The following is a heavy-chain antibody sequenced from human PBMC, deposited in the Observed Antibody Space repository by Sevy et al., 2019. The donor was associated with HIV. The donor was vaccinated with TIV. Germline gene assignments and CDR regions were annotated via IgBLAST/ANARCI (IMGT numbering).Heavy chain of an antibody. Sequence: GGSLRLSCAASGFTFSSFAMHWVRQAPGKGLEWVAVISYDGSSKYYPDSVKGRFPISRDNAKNTLYLKMNRLRPEDTAVYFCAILGVDCVSTNCYGMRSLSFDFWGQGTLVTVSS. CDR1: GFTFSSFA. CDR3: AILGVDCVSTNCYGMRSLSFDF. J-gene: IGHJ4*02. CDR2: ISYDGSSK. V-gene: IGHV3-30-3*01. D-gene: IGHD2-2*01.